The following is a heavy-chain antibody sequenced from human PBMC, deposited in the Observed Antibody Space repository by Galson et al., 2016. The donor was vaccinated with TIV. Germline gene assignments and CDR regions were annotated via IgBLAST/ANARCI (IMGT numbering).Heavy chain of an antibody. D-gene: IGHD1-1*01. CDR1: GFTFGHYA. V-gene: IGHV3-49*03. Sequence: SLRLSCAASGFTFGHYAVNWFRQAPGKGLEWVGFITSKTYGATTEYAASVKGRFTIPRDDSRNIAYLQMNSLKTEDTAVYYCTRTAMGSTRNAFDIWGQGTVVTVSS. J-gene: IGHJ3*02. CDR3: TRTAMGSTRNAFDI. CDR2: ITSKTYGATT.